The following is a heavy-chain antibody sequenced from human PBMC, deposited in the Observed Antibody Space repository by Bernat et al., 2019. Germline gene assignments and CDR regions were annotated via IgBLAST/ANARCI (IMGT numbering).Heavy chain of an antibody. Sequence: EVHVLESGGGLVQPGGCLRLSCAASGFTFSGYAMSWVRQAPGKGLEWVSGVSGSGRSTFYADSVKGRFTISRDKSKNPLYLQMNSLSAEDTAIYYCAKGCGDSCFSVDSWGQGTPVTVSS. CDR1: GFTFSGYA. CDR3: AKGCGDSCFSVDS. D-gene: IGHD2-15*01. CDR2: VSGSGRST. V-gene: IGHV3-23*01. J-gene: IGHJ4*02.